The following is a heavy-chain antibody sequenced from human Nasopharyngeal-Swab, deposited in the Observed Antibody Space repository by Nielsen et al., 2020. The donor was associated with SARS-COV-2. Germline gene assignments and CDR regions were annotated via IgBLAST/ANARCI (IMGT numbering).Heavy chain of an antibody. Sequence: GGSLRLSCVASGFTYSTYAMSWVRQASGKGLEWVGRVRSKGNNYATAYSASVKGRFIIFRDDPTNTAYLQMNSLKTEDTAVYYCTRCGGGCYSGRDYWGQGTLVTVSS. J-gene: IGHJ4*02. V-gene: IGHV3-73*01. CDR1: GFTYSTYA. CDR3: TRCGGGCYSGRDY. D-gene: IGHD2-15*01. CDR2: VRSKGNNYAT.